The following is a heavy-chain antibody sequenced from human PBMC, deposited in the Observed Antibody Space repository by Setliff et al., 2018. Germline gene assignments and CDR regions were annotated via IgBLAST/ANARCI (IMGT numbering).Heavy chain of an antibody. CDR2: IYDSGSS. J-gene: IGHJ6*03. CDR3: ARHDARGYYYYMDV. D-gene: IGHD3-10*01. CDR1: GGSVSNSGFF. V-gene: IGHV4-39*01. Sequence: PSETLSLTCTVSGGSVSNSGFFWGWLRQAPGKGLEWIGNIYDSGSSNYNASLKSRLIITRDTSKNQISLKLTSVTAADTAVYYCARHDARGYYYYMDVWGEGTTVTVSS.